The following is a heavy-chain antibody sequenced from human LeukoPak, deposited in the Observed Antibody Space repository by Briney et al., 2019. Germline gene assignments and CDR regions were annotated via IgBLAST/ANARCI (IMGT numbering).Heavy chain of an antibody. J-gene: IGHJ6*02. D-gene: IGHD6-13*01. V-gene: IGHV4-34*01. CDR1: GGSFSGYY. Sequence: SETLSLTCAVYGGSFSGYYWSWIRQPPGKGLEWIGEINHSGSTNYNPSLKSRVTISVDTSKNQFSLKLSSVTAADTAVYYCARVIAATGPGSYYYGTDVWGQGTTVTVSS. CDR3: ARVIAATGPGSYYYGTDV. CDR2: INHSGST.